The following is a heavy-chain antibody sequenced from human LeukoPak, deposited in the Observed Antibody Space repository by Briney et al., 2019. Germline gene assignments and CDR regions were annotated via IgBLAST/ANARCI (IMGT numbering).Heavy chain of an antibody. V-gene: IGHV3-15*01. Sequence: GSLRLSRAVSGFPFSNAWMSWVRQAPGKGLEWVGRLKSKADGGTTDYPAPVKGRFSISRDDSKNTLYLQMNSLKTEDTAVYYCTTLTTTTGVDYWGPGTLVTVSS. CDR3: TTLTTTTGVDY. CDR1: GFPFSNAW. CDR2: LKSKADGGTT. J-gene: IGHJ4*02. D-gene: IGHD1-1*01.